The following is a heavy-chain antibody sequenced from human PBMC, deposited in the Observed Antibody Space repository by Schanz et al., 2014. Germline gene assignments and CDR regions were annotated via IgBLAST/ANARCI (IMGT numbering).Heavy chain of an antibody. V-gene: IGHV3-53*01. CDR1: GFTVSSNY. CDR2: IYSGGST. D-gene: IGHD3-3*01. CDR3: SKILTAHHLTGRPGWSDGMDV. J-gene: IGHJ6*02. Sequence: EVQLVESGGGLIQPGGSLRLSCAASGFTVSSNYMSWVRQAPGKGLEWVAVIYSGGSTFYTDSVKGRFTISRDNSKNTLYLQMNSLTVDDTAIYYCSKILTAHHLTGRPGWSDGMDVWGQGTTV.